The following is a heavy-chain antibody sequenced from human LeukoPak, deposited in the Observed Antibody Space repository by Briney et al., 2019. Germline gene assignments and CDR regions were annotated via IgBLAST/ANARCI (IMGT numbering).Heavy chain of an antibody. CDR1: GGTFSSYA. CDR3: AGVSGYRIIFDY. CDR2: IIPIFGTA. J-gene: IGHJ4*02. D-gene: IGHD3-22*01. V-gene: IGHV1-69*13. Sequence: ASVKVSCEASGGTFSSYAISWVRQAPGQGLEWMGGIIPIFGTANYAQKFQGRVTITADESTSTAYMELSSLRSEDTAVYYCAGVSGYRIIFDYWGQGTLVTVSS.